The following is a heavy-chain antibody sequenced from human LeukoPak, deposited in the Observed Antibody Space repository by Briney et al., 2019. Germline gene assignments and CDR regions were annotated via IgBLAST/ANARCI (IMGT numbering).Heavy chain of an antibody. J-gene: IGHJ4*02. Sequence: GGSLRLSCAASGFTFSNAGMSWVRQAPGKGLEWVGRIKSKTDGGTTDYAAPVKGRFTISRDDSKNTLYLQMNSLKTEDTAVYYCTTVRVGGITLFYWGQGTLVTVSS. CDR2: IKSKTDGGTT. V-gene: IGHV3-15*01. CDR1: GFTFSNAG. CDR3: TTVRVGGITLFY. D-gene: IGHD3-22*01.